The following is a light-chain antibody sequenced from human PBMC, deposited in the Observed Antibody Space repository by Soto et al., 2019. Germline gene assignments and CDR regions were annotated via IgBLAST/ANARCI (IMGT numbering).Light chain of an antibody. Sequence: DIQMTQSPSSLSASVGDRVTITCRASQTIAMYVNCFQQKPGKAPKPLIYTTSSLQSGVPPSFSGNGSETDLTLTISRRQPEDSATYYCQHSFTTPYTFGQGTKLDIK. V-gene: IGKV1-39*01. CDR1: QTIAMY. CDR3: QHSFTTPYT. CDR2: TTS. J-gene: IGKJ2*01.